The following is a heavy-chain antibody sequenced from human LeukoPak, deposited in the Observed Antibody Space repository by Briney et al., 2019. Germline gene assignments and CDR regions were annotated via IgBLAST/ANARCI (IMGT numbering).Heavy chain of an antibody. V-gene: IGHV5-51*01. CDR1: GYSFTSYW. CDR2: IYPGDSGT. CDR3: ARQGTVTTPDSDY. D-gene: IGHD4-11*01. Sequence: GESLKISCKGSGYSFTSYWIGWVRQMPGKGLEWMGIIYPGDSGTRYSPSFQGQVTISADKSISTAYLQWSSLKASDTAMYYCARQGTVTTPDSDYWGQGTLVTVSS. J-gene: IGHJ4*02.